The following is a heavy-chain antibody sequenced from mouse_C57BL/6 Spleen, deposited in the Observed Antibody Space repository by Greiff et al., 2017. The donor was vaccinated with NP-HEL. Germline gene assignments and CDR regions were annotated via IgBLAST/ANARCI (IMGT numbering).Heavy chain of an antibody. V-gene: IGHV1-72*01. CDR3: AREPFITTVVAPDY. J-gene: IGHJ2*01. D-gene: IGHD1-1*01. Sequence: QVQLKQSGAELVKPGASVKLSCKASGYTFTSYWMHWVKQRPGRGLEWIGRIDPNSGGTKYNEKFKSKATLTVDKPSSTAYMQLSSLTSEDSAVYYCAREPFITTVVAPDYWGQGTTLTVSS. CDR1: GYTFTSYW. CDR2: IDPNSGGT.